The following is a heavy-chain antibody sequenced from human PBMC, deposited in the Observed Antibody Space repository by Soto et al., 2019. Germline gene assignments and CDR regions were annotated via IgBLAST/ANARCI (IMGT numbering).Heavy chain of an antibody. Sequence: EAQLVESGGGLVQPGTSLRLSCTASGSTLHDYAMHWVRQAPGKGLEWVSGIYWDSNRIDYADSVKGRFTISRDNTKKSLYKQMDCLRAEDTGVYYCIKDISAGGLDYWGQGTLVSVCS. CDR3: IKDISAGGLDY. CDR2: IYWDSNRI. V-gene: IGHV3-9*01. D-gene: IGHD2-15*01. J-gene: IGHJ4*02. CDR1: GSTLHDYA.